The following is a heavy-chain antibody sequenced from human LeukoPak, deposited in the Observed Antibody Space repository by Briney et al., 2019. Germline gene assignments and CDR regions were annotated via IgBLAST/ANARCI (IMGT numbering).Heavy chain of an antibody. Sequence: SETLSLTCAVYGGSFSGYYWSWIRQPPGKGLEWIGEINHSGSTNYNPSLKSRVTISVDTSKNQFSLKLSSVTAADTAVYYCARVLRYFDWLLLPQSNCYFDYWGQGTLVTVSS. J-gene: IGHJ4*02. CDR2: INHSGST. CDR1: GGSFSGYY. CDR3: ARVLRYFDWLLLPQSNCYFDY. D-gene: IGHD3-9*01. V-gene: IGHV4-34*01.